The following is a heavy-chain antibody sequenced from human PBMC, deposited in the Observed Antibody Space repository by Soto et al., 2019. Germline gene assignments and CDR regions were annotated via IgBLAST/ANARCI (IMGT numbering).Heavy chain of an antibody. CDR3: ARESVSGTYRFDS. D-gene: IGHD3-16*02. CDR1: GDSLSTYY. J-gene: IGHJ4*02. V-gene: IGHV4-4*07. CDR2: IHDTGRT. Sequence: SETLSLTCTVSGDSLSTYYWSWIRQPAGERLEWIGRIHDTGRTNYNPSPKSRVTMSVDTSKNQFSLRVNSVTAADTAVYYCARESVSGTYRFDSWGQGTLVTVSS.